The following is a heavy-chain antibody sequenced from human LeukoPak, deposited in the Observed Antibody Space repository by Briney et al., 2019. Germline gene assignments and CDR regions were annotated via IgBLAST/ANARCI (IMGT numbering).Heavy chain of an antibody. CDR3: ATPLMTTSYYGMDV. V-gene: IGHV3-53*04. CDR2: IYSGGST. Sequence: GGSLRLSCAASGFTVSSNYMSWVRQAPGKGLEWVSVIYSGGSTYYADSVKGRFTISRHNSKNTLYLQMNSLRAEDTAVYYCATPLMTTSYYGMDVWGQGTLVTVSS. J-gene: IGHJ6*02. CDR1: GFTVSSNY. D-gene: IGHD3-16*01.